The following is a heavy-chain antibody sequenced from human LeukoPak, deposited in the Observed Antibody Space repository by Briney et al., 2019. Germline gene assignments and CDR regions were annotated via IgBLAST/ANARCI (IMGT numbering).Heavy chain of an antibody. D-gene: IGHD1-20*01. CDR2: MNPNSGNT. CDR1: GYTFTSYD. V-gene: IGHV1-8*01. CDR3: ARGGGGYNWNDVACY. Sequence: ASVKASCKASGYTFTSYDINWVRQATGQGLEWMGWMNPNSGNTGYAQKFQGRVTMTRNTSISTAYMELSSLRSEDTAVYYCARGGGGYNWNDVACYWDQGTLVTASS. J-gene: IGHJ4*02.